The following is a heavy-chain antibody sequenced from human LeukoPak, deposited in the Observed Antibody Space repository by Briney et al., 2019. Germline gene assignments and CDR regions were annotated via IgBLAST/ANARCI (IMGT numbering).Heavy chain of an antibody. CDR3: AIRGYCSSTSCPSLTALFDY. CDR2: IYYSGST. J-gene: IGHJ4*02. CDR1: GGSISSSSYY. D-gene: IGHD2-2*01. V-gene: IGHV4-39*01. Sequence: LETLSLTCTVSGGSISSSSYYWGWIRQPPGKGLEWIGSIYYSGSTYYNPSLKSRVTISVDTSKNQFSLKLSSVTAADTAVYYCAIRGYCSSTSCPSLTALFDYWGQGTLVTVSS.